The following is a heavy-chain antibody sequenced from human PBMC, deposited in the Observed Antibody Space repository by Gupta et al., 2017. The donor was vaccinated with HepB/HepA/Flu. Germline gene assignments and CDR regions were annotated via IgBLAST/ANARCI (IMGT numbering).Heavy chain of an antibody. J-gene: IGHJ6*02. V-gene: IGHV3-30-3*01. CDR1: GFTFSSYA. Sequence: QVQLVESGGGVVQPGRSLRLSCAASGFTFSSYAMHWVRQAPGKGLEWVAVISYDGSNKYYADSVKGRFTISRDNSKNTLYLQMNSLRAEDTAVYYCARELRHDYGDHLGGMDVWGQGTTVTVSS. CDR2: ISYDGSNK. CDR3: ARELRHDYGDHLGGMDV. D-gene: IGHD4-17*01.